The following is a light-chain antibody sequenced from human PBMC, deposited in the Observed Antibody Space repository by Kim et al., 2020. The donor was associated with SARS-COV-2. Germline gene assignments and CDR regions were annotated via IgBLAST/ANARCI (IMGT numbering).Light chain of an antibody. J-gene: IGKJ5*01. Sequence: DIQMTQSPSSLSASVGYRGTITCRASQSISSYLNWYQQKPGKAPKLLIYAASSLQSGVPSRFSGSGSGTDFTLTISSLQPEDFATYYCQQSYSTPITFGQGTRLEIK. CDR2: AAS. V-gene: IGKV1-39*01. CDR3: QQSYSTPIT. CDR1: QSISSY.